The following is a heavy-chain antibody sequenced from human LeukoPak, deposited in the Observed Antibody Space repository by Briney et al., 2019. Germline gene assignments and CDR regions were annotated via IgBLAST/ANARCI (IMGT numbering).Heavy chain of an antibody. CDR3: ATPWDYGAH. J-gene: IGHJ4*02. CDR2: ISSSGTTI. V-gene: IGHV3-48*03. CDR1: GFTFSNYE. D-gene: IGHD4-17*01. Sequence: GGCLRLSCAASGFTFSNYEMNWVRQAPGKGLEWVSYISSSGTTIYYADSVKGRFTISRDNAKNSLYLQMNSLRAEDTAVYYCATPWDYGAHWGQGTLVTVSS.